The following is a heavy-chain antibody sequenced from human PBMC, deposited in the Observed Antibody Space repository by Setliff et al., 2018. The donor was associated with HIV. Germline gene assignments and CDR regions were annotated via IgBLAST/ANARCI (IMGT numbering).Heavy chain of an antibody. D-gene: IGHD3-10*01. CDR3: ARGVRGVIIDWYYFDY. CDR1: GGSISSYY. CDR2: IYYNVNN. V-gene: IGHV4-59*01. Sequence: SETLSLTCTVSGGSISSYYWSWIRQPPGKGLEWIGFIYYNVNNNYNPSLKSRVSISVDTSKNQFSLKLSSVTAADTAVYYCARGVRGVIIDWYYFDYWGQGTLVTVSS. J-gene: IGHJ4*02.